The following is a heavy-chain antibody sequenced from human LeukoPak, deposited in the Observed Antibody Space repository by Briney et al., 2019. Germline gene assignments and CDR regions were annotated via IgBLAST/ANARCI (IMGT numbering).Heavy chain of an antibody. D-gene: IGHD1-26*01. CDR1: GGSISSYY. CDR2: IYYSGST. J-gene: IGHJ3*02. Sequence: SETLSLTCTVSGGSISSYYWSWIRQPPGKGLEWIGYIYYSGSTNYNPSLKSRVTISVGTSKNQFSLKLSSVTAADTAVYYCARGVRVVGATVAFDIWGQGTMVTVSS. CDR3: ARGVRVVGATVAFDI. V-gene: IGHV4-59*01.